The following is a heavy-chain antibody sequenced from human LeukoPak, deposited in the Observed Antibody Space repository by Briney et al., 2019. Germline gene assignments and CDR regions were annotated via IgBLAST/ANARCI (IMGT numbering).Heavy chain of an antibody. J-gene: IGHJ4*02. CDR1: GFTFGDYA. CDR2: IRSKAYGGTI. CDR3: TRGSGYFSGNLDWFDF. Sequence: QPGRSLRLSCTASGFTFGDYAMSWVRQAPGKGLEWVGFIRSKAYGGTIEYAASVKGRFTISRDDSKRIAYLQMNSLKTEDTAVYYCTRGSGYFSGNLDWFDFWGQGTLVTVSS. D-gene: IGHD3-3*01. V-gene: IGHV3-49*04.